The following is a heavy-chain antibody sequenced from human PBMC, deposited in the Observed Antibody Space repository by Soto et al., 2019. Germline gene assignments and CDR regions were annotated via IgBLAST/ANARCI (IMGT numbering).Heavy chain of an antibody. J-gene: IGHJ4*02. CDR2: ISGSGGST. CDR1: GFTFSSYA. Sequence: GGSVRLSCAASGFTFSSYAMSWVRQAPGKGLEWVSAISGSGGSTYYADSVKGRFTISRDNSKNTPYLQMNSLRAEDTAVYYYAKEGVGKITFGGDYYFDYWGQGTLVTVSS. V-gene: IGHV3-23*01. D-gene: IGHD3-16*01. CDR3: AKEGVGKITFGGDYYFDY.